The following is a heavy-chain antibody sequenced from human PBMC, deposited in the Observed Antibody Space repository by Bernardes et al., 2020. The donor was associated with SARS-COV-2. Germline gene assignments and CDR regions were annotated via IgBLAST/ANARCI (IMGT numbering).Heavy chain of an antibody. CDR2: IYSGGTT. Sequence: GGSLRLSCAASGFTVSNNYMTWVRQAPGKGFQWVSLIYSGGTTYYAGSVRGRFTISRDNSKNTVYLQMNSLRVEDTAVYYCARREWESRYGMDDWGQGTTVTVSS. D-gene: IGHD1-26*01. J-gene: IGHJ6*02. V-gene: IGHV3-53*01. CDR3: ARREWESRYGMDD. CDR1: GFTVSNNY.